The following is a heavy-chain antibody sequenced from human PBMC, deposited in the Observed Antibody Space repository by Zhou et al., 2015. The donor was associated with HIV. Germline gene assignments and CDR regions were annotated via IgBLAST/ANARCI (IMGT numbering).Heavy chain of an antibody. J-gene: IGHJ3*02. Sequence: QVQLVQSGAEVKKPGSSVKVSCKASGGTFSSYAISWVRQAPGQGLEWMGGIIPIFGTANYAQKFQGRVTITADESTSTAYMELSSLRSEDTAVYYCARPEGFLEWSYDAFDIWGQGTMVTVSS. CDR3: ARPEGFLEWSYDAFDI. CDR1: GGTFSSYA. V-gene: IGHV1-69*01. D-gene: IGHD3-3*01. CDR2: IIPIFGTA.